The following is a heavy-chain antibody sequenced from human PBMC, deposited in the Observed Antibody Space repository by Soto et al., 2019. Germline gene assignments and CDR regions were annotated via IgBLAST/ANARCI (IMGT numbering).Heavy chain of an antibody. CDR2: IYYSGST. CDR3: ASGVWATASFDY. V-gene: IGHV4-59*01. J-gene: IGHJ4*02. D-gene: IGHD3-16*01. Sequence: SETLSLTCTVSGGSISSYYWSWIRQPPGKGLEWIGYIYYSGSTNYNPSLKSRVTISVDTSKNQFSLKLSSVTAADTAVYYCASGVWATASFDYWGQGTLVTVSS. CDR1: GGSISSYY.